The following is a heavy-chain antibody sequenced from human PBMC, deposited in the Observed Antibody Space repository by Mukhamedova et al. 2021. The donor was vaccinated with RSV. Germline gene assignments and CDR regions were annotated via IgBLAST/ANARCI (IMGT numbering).Heavy chain of an antibody. V-gene: IGHV3-49*02. J-gene: IGHJ3*02. Sequence: GLEWVGFIRSKAYGGTTEYAASVKGRCTISRDVSKSIAYLQINSLKTEDTAVYYCTRDLGVRFLEPSWIWGQGTMVIFSS. D-gene: IGHD3-3*01. CDR3: TRDLGVRFLEPSWI. CDR2: IRSKAYGGTT.